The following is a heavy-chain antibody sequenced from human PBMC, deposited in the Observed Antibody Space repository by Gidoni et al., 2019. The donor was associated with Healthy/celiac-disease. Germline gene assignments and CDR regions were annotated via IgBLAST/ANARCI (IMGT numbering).Heavy chain of an antibody. CDR1: AGSLSSRSYH. CDR2: IYYSRST. Sequence: QLQLQESRAGLVKPSETLSLTCTVAAGSLSSRSYHWGWFRQPPGKGLEWIGSIYYSRSTYYHPSLKSRVTISVDTSKNQFSLKLSPVTAADTAVYYCARDYGSGSRQGPWFDPWGQGTLVTVSS. J-gene: IGHJ5*02. V-gene: IGHV4-39*02. D-gene: IGHD3-10*01. CDR3: ARDYGSGSRQGPWFDP.